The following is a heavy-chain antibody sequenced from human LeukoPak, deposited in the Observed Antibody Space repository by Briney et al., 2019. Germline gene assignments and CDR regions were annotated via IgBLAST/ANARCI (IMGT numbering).Heavy chain of an antibody. D-gene: IGHD3-10*01. V-gene: IGHV3-33*06. CDR2: IWYDGSNK. J-gene: IGHJ3*02. CDR3: AKGLNGYGSGSYSHLDAFDI. CDR1: GFTFSSYG. Sequence: GGSLRLSCAASGFTFSSYGMHWVRQAPGKGLEWVAVIWYDGSNKYYADSVKGRFTISRDNSKNTLSLQMNSLRAEDTAVYYCAKGLNGYGSGSYSHLDAFDIWGQGTLVTVSS.